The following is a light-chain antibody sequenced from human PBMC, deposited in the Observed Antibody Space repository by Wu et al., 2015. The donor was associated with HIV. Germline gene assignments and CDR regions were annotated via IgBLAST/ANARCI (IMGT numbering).Light chain of an antibody. J-gene: IGKJ5*01. CDR3: QQYGSSPAT. CDR2: GAS. V-gene: IGKV3-20*01. Sequence: EIALRQSPGTLSLPPGERAILSCRASQNVRNRYVAWYQQKPGQAPRLLISGASSRATGIPDRFSGFGAGTDFSLIISRLEPEDFAVYYCQQYGSSPATFGQGTRLEN. CDR1: QNVRNRY.